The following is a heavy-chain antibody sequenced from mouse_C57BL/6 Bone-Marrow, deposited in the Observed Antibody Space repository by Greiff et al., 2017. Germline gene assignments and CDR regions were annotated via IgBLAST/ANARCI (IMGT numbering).Heavy chain of an antibody. Sequence: VQLQQSGAELVRPGASVKLSCTASGFNIKDDYMHWVKQRPEQGLEWIGWIDPENGDTEYASKFQGKATITADTSSNTAYLQLSSLTSEDTAVYYCTESRYFDVWGTGTTVTVSS. CDR2: IDPENGDT. J-gene: IGHJ1*03. CDR1: GFNIKDDY. V-gene: IGHV14-4*01. CDR3: TESRYFDV.